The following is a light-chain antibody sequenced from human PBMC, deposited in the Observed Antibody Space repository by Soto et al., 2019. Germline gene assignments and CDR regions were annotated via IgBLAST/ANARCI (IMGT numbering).Light chain of an antibody. J-gene: IGLJ1*01. V-gene: IGLV2-23*01. CDR2: EGT. CDR3: CSYAGSSFYV. Sequence: QSVLTQPASVSGSPGQSITISCTGISSDVGNYNLVSWYQQHPGKAPKLMIYEGTKRPSGVSNRFSGSKSGNTASLTISGLQAEDEADYYCCSYAGSSFYVFGTGTKVTVL. CDR1: SSDVGNYNL.